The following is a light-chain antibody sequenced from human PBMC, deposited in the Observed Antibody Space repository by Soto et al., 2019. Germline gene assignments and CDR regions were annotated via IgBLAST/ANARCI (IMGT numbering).Light chain of an antibody. CDR3: SSYTGSSTLYV. CDR2: EVT. CDR1: SSDVGTYNY. J-gene: IGLJ1*01. V-gene: IGLV2-14*01. Sequence: VLTQPASVSGSPGQSITISCTGTSSDVGTYNYVSWYQQHPGKAPKVMIYEVTYRPSGVSNRFSGSKSGNTASLTISGLQAEDEAEYYCSSYTGSSTLYVFGTGTKVTVL.